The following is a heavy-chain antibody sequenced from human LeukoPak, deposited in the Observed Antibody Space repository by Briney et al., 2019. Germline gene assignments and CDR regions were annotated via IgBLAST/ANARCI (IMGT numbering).Heavy chain of an antibody. CDR2: ISMSGGYI. D-gene: IGHD5-18*01. CDR3: ARDRARGYRYGGDY. Sequence: GGSLRLSCVASGFSFSSYNMNWVGQAPGKGREGVAAISMSGGYIYYTDSVKGRFTISRDNAKHSLYLQTNSLRAEDTAVYYCARDRARGYRYGGDYWGQGTLVTVSS. CDR1: GFSFSSYN. V-gene: IGHV3-21*01. J-gene: IGHJ4*02.